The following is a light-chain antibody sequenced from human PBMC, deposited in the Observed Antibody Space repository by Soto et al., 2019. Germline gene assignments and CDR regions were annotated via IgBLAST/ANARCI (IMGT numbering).Light chain of an antibody. Sequence: EIVLTQSPATLSLSPGERATLSCRASQSVSSYLAWYQQKPGQAPRLLIYDASNGATGIPARFSGSGSGTDFTLTTSSLEPEDFAVYYCQQRSNWPTFGGGTKVEIK. V-gene: IGKV3-11*01. CDR1: QSVSSY. J-gene: IGKJ4*01. CDR3: QQRSNWPT. CDR2: DAS.